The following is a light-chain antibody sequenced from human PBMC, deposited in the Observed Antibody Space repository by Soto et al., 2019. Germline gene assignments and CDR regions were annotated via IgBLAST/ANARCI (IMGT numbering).Light chain of an antibody. Sequence: QSALTQPASVSGSPGQSITISCTGTSSDVGGYDYVSWYQQHPGKAPKLLIFEVNSRPSGVSHRFSGSKSGDTASLTIFGLQPDDEADYYCCSYTSSSARVFGGGTKVTVL. CDR1: SSDVGGYDY. V-gene: IGLV2-14*01. CDR2: EVN. CDR3: CSYTSSSARV. J-gene: IGLJ3*02.